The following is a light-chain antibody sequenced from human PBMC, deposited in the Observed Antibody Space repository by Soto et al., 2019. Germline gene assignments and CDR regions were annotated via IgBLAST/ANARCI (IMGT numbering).Light chain of an antibody. CDR2: KAS. CDR1: QSISSW. CDR3: QQYNSYWT. V-gene: IGKV1-5*03. J-gene: IGKJ1*01. Sequence: DIQMTQSPSTLSASVGDRVTITWRASQSISSWLAWYQQKPGKAPKLLIYKASSLESGVPSRFSGSGPGTEFTLTISSLQPDDFATYYCQQYNSYWTFGQGTKVDIK.